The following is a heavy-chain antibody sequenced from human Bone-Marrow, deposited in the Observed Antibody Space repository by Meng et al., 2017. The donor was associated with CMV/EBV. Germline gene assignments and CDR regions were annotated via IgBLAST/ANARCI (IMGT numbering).Heavy chain of an antibody. J-gene: IGHJ6*02. CDR3: ANGIVEEANGMDV. CDR2: IRYDGSNK. D-gene: IGHD2-21*01. V-gene: IGHV3-30*02. CDR1: GFTFSSYG. Sequence: GESLKSSCAASGFTFSSYGMHWVRQAPGKGLEWVAFIRYDGSNKYYADSVKGRFTISRDNSKNTLYLQMNSLRAEDTAVYYCANGIVEEANGMDVWGQGTTVTVSS.